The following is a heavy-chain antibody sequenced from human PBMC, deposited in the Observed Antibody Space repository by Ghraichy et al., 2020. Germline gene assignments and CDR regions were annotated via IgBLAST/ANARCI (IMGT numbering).Heavy chain of an antibody. CDR2: INHSGST. J-gene: IGHJ6*02. V-gene: IGHV4-34*01. D-gene: IGHD3-16*02. Sequence: SETLSLTCAVYGGSFSGYYWSWIRQPPGKGLEWIGEINHSGSTNYNPSLKSRVTISVDTSKNQFSLKLSSVTAADTAVYYCARLRVWGSYRYTNHYGMDVWGQGTTVTVSS. CDR1: GGSFSGYY. CDR3: ARLRVWGSYRYTNHYGMDV.